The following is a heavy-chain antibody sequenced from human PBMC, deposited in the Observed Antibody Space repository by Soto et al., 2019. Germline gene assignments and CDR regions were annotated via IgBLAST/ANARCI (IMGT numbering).Heavy chain of an antibody. J-gene: IGHJ4*02. Sequence: QVQLQESGPGLVKPSETLSLTCTVSGGSISSYYWSWVRQPPGKGLEWIGSLYYSGSTNYNPSLQSRVTTSVDTSKNQFSLKLSSVTAADPAVYYCASQGSWYWTPLDYWGQGTLVTVSS. V-gene: IGHV4-59*01. CDR1: GGSISSYY. D-gene: IGHD6-13*01. CDR3: ASQGSWYWTPLDY. CDR2: LYYSGST.